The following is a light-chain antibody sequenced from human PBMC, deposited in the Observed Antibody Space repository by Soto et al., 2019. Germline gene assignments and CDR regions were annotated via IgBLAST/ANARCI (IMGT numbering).Light chain of an antibody. J-gene: IGKJ2*01. V-gene: IGKV3-20*01. CDR1: QSVSSSY. Sequence: EIVLTQSPGTLSLSPGERATLSCRASQSVSSSYLAWYQQKPGQAPRLLIYGASSRATGIPDRFSGSGSGTDFTLTISRLESEDFAGYYCQQYGSSPPTTFGQGTKLESK. CDR2: GAS. CDR3: QQYGSSPPTT.